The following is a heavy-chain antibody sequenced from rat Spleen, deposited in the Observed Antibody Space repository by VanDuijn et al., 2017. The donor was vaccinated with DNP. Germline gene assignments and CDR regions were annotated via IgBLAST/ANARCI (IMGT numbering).Heavy chain of an antibody. J-gene: IGHJ4*01. D-gene: IGHD1-11*01. CDR2: INSVRVT. CDR3: ARYSYGPLYAVDA. V-gene: IGHV3-3*01. CDR1: GSSITSSYR. Sequence: EVRLQESGPGLVEPSQSLALTCSVAGSSITSSYRWTWIRKFPGNKLEWMGYINSVRVTNYNPSLQSRISITRDTSKNQFFLQVNSVSTEDTATYYCARYSYGPLYAVDAWGQGTSVTVSS.